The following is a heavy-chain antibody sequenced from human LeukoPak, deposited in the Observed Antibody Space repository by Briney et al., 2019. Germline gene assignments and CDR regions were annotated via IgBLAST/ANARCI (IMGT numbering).Heavy chain of an antibody. V-gene: IGHV3-30*04. J-gene: IGHJ4*02. CDR3: ARGPFDWLWDY. D-gene: IGHD3-9*01. Sequence: PGGSLRLSCAASGFTFSSYAMHWVRQAPGKWLEWVAVISYDGSNKYYADSVKGRFTISRDNSKNTLYLQMNSLRAEDTAVYYCARGPFDWLWDYWGQGTLVTVSS. CDR2: ISYDGSNK. CDR1: GFTFSSYA.